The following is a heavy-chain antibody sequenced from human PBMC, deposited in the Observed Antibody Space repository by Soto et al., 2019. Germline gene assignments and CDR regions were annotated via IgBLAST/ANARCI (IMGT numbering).Heavy chain of an antibody. D-gene: IGHD3-22*01. CDR1: GGTFSSYA. CDR2: IIPIFGTA. V-gene: IGHV1-69*01. Sequence: QVQLVQSGAEVKKPGSSVKVSCKASGGTFSSYAISWVRQAPGQGLEWMGGIIPIFGTANYAQKFQGRVTITADESTSTAYMELSSLRSEDTAVYYCARELTYDSSGYYYGDDAFDIWGQGTMVTVSS. J-gene: IGHJ3*02. CDR3: ARELTYDSSGYYYGDDAFDI.